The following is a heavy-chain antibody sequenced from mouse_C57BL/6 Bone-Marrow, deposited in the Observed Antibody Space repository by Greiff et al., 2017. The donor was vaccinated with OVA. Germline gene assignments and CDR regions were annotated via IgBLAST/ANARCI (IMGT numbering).Heavy chain of an antibody. J-gene: IGHJ3*01. Sequence: EVQLQQSGPELVKPGASVKMSCKASGYTFTDYNMHWVKQSHGKSLEWIGYINPNNGGTRYNQKFKGKATLTVNKSSSTAYMELRSLTSEASAVYYCARFPRQLRLLAYWGQGTLVTGSA. CDR3: ARFPRQLRLLAY. CDR2: INPNNGGT. CDR1: GYTFTDYN. V-gene: IGHV1-22*01. D-gene: IGHD3-2*02.